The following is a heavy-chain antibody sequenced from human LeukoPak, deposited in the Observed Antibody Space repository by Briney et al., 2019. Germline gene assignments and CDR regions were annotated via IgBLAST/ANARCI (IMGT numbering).Heavy chain of an antibody. V-gene: IGHV3-74*01. CDR3: ARASPERYGDFDI. Sequence: PGGSLRLSCAASGFTFSTYWMHWVRQGQGKGLVWVSRIKTDGSSTNYAYSVKGPFTISRDNAKNTLYLQMNSLRVEDTAVYYCARASPERYGDFDIWGQGTMVTVSS. CDR2: IKTDGSST. D-gene: IGHD4/OR15-4a*01. J-gene: IGHJ3*02. CDR1: GFTFSTYW.